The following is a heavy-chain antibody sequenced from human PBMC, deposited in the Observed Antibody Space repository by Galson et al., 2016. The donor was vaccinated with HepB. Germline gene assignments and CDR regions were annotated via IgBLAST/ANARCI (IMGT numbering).Heavy chain of an antibody. Sequence: SLRLSCAASGLTLTNYAMTWVRQAPGRGLEWVSTINNVGSTNYGGSVKGRFTISRDTSKNKLYLQMNSLRAEDTAIYYCANWGGMVSGWYGPLDYWGQGTLVTVSS. V-gene: IGHV3-23*01. CDR1: GLTLTNYA. D-gene: IGHD6-19*01. J-gene: IGHJ4*02. CDR3: ANWGGMVSGWYGPLDY. CDR2: INNVGST.